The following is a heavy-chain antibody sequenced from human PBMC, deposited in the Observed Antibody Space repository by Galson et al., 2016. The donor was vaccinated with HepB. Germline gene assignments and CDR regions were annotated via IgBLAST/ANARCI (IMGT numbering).Heavy chain of an antibody. V-gene: IGHV3-21*01. Sequence: SLRLSCAASGFTFSSYSMNWVRQAPGRGLEWVSSISRTSTYMYYADSVKGRFTISRDNAKNSHYLQVNSLRAKDTAVYYCARDPGIAASNRVGENAFDIWGQGTMVTVSS. D-gene: IGHD6-13*01. CDR2: ISRTSTYM. CDR3: ARDPGIAASNRVGENAFDI. J-gene: IGHJ3*02. CDR1: GFTFSSYS.